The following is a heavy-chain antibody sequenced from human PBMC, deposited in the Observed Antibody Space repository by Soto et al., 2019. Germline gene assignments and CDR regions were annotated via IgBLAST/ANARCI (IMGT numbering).Heavy chain of an antibody. J-gene: IGHJ6*02. D-gene: IGHD3-10*01. CDR1: GGSISSSSYY. V-gene: IGHV4-39*01. CDR3: ASLRITMVRGVVTYYYYGMDV. CDR2: IYYSGST. Sequence: SETLSLTCTVSGGSISSSSYYWGWIRQPPGKGLEWIGSIYYSGSTYYNPSLKSRVTISVDTSKNQFSLKLSSVTAADTAVYYCASLRITMVRGVVTYYYYGMDVWGQGTTVTVSS.